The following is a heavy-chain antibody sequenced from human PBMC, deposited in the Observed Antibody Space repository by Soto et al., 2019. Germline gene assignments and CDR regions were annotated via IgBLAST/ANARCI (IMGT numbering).Heavy chain of an antibody. V-gene: IGHV1-69*13. D-gene: IGHD3-10*01. J-gene: IGHJ4*02. Sequence: ASVKVSCKASGGTFSSYAISWVRQAPGQGLEWMGGIIPIFGTANYAQKFQGRVTITADESTSTAYMELSSLRSEDTAVYYCARVMNYYGSGSYDYWGQGTLVTVSS. CDR3: ARVMNYYGSGSYDY. CDR1: GGTFSSYA. CDR2: IIPIFGTA.